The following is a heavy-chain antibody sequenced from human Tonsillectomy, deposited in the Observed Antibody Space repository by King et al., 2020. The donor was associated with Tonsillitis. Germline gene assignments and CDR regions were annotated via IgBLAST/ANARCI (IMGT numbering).Heavy chain of an antibody. D-gene: IGHD3-10*01. CDR1: GYTFIGYY. CDR2: INPNSGDT. Sequence: QLVQSGAEVKKPGASVKVSCKASGYTFIGYYMHCVRQAPGQGLEWMGWINPNSGDTNSAQKFQGRVTMTRDTSISTAYMDLSRLRSDDTAVYYCAKTGSPIAPVVDYWGQGTLVTVSS. V-gene: IGHV1-2*02. CDR3: AKTGSPIAPVVDY. J-gene: IGHJ4*02.